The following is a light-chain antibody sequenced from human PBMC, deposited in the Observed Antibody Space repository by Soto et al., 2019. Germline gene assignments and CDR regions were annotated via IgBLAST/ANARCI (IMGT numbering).Light chain of an antibody. CDR2: PAS. J-gene: IGKJ4*01. CDR3: QQTKTFPLT. CDR1: RDISNW. V-gene: IGKV1-12*01. Sequence: DIQMAQSPSSVSASVGDRVTITCRASRDISNWLAWYQQKPGKAPNLLIYPASSLQSGVPSRFSGSGSGTDFTLAISSLQPEDFATYFCQQTKTFPLTFGGGTKVDIK.